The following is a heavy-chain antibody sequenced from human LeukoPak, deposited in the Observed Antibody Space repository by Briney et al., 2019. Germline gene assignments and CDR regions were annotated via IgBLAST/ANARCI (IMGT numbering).Heavy chain of an antibody. Sequence: GASVKVSCKASGGTFSSYAISWVRQAPGQGLEWMGGIIPIFGTANYAQKFQGRVTITTDESTSTVYLELSSLRSEDTAVYYCAREEEWLSSHPHYFDFWGQGTLVTVPS. D-gene: IGHD3-3*01. CDR1: GGTFSSYA. V-gene: IGHV1-69*05. CDR3: AREEEWLSSHPHYFDF. J-gene: IGHJ4*02. CDR2: IIPIFGTA.